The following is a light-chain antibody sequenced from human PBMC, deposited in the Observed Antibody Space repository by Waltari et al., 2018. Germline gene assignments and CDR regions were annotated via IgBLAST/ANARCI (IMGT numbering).Light chain of an antibody. Sequence: EIVLTQSPGTLSLSPGERATLSCRASQSVARALAWYQQNPGQPPRLLIYNTYTRATGVPGRFSGGGSGTDFSLTISRLEPEDFAVYYCQNYVRLPATFGQGTKVEIK. CDR2: NTY. V-gene: IGKV3-20*01. CDR1: QSVARA. J-gene: IGKJ1*01. CDR3: QNYVRLPAT.